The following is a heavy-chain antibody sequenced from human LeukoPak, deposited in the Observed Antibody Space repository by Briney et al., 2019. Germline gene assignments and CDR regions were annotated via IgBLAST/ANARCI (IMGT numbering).Heavy chain of an antibody. CDR3: ARDRGSGTLNNWFDP. J-gene: IGHJ5*02. D-gene: IGHD3-10*01. Sequence: SGTLSLTCTVSAGSLSGFYWTWIRQSPEKGLEWIGFVYYTGSTKYNPSLESRVTISVDTSKSQFSLELTSVTAADTAVYYCARDRGSGTLNNWFDPWGQGALVTVSS. CDR1: AGSLSGFY. V-gene: IGHV4-59*01. CDR2: VYYTGST.